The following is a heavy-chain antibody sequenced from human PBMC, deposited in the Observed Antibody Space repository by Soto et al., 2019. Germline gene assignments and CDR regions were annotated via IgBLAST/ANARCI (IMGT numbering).Heavy chain of an antibody. J-gene: IGHJ3*02. CDR3: AVEGNYYDSSGYQTQAGVFDI. Sequence: VVPMRLSWAASGFNFSSHGSRWVRKAPGKGLEWVAVIWYDGSNKYYADSVKGRFTISRDNSKNTLYLKMNSLRAEDTAVYYCAVEGNYYDSSGYQTQAGVFDIWGQGTMVTVSS. D-gene: IGHD3-22*01. V-gene: IGHV3-33*08. CDR1: GFNFSSHG. CDR2: IWYDGSNK.